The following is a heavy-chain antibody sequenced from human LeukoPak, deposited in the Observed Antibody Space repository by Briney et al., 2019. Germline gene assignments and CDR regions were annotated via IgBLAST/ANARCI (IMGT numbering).Heavy chain of an antibody. Sequence: GGSLRLSCAASGFTFSSYGMSWVRQAPGKGLEWVSAISGSGGSTYYADSVKGRFTISRDNAKNSLYLQMNSLRAEDTAVYYCAREVAGLRTLWGQGTLVTVSS. CDR2: ISGSGGST. D-gene: IGHD3-16*01. CDR1: GFTFSSYG. J-gene: IGHJ4*02. CDR3: AREVAGLRTL. V-gene: IGHV3-23*01.